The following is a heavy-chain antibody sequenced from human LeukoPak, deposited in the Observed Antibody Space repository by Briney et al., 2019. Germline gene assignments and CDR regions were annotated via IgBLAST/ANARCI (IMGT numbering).Heavy chain of an antibody. V-gene: IGHV4-59*08. CDR1: GDSISSYY. Sequence: TSETLSLTCTVSGDSISSYYWSWIRQPPGKGLEWIGYTYYSGGTDYNPSLKGRVTISVDTSKNQFSLKLRSVTAADTAVYYCARHVTISGPYDASDIWGQGTMVTVSP. CDR3: ARHVTISGPYDASDI. D-gene: IGHD5-24*01. CDR2: TYYSGGT. J-gene: IGHJ3*02.